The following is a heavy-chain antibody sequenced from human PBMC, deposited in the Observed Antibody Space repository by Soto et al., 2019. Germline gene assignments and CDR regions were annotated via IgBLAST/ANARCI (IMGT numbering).Heavy chain of an antibody. CDR1: GFTFNSYG. D-gene: IGHD6-19*01. J-gene: IGHJ4*02. CDR3: AKEIGYSSGWPFDY. V-gene: IGHV3-30*18. CDR2: ISYDGSKK. Sequence: XXSLRLSCAASGFTFNSYGMDWVPQAPGKGLEWLAVISYDGSKKYYADSVKGRFTISRDNSKNTLYLQMNSLRAEDTAVYYCAKEIGYSSGWPFDYWGQGTLVTVS.